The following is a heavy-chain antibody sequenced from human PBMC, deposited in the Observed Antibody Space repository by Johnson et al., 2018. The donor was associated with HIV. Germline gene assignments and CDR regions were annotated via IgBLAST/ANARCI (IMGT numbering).Heavy chain of an antibody. Sequence: MQLVESGGGLVHPGESLRLSCTASGFTFYHYWMSWVRQAPGKGLEWVANIDPDGSNDYYVDSLEGRFTVSRDNAKSSLFLQMDNLRSEDTALYYCARDGIYSSPHDAFDIWGQGTMVTVSS. CDR2: IDPDGSND. D-gene: IGHD6-19*01. CDR3: ARDGIYSSPHDAFDI. V-gene: IGHV3-7*05. J-gene: IGHJ3*02. CDR1: GFTFYHYW.